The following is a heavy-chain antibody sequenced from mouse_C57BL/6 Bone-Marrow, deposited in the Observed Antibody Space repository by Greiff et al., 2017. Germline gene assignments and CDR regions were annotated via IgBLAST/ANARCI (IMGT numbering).Heavy chain of an antibody. Sequence: VQLQQSGPELVKPGASVKISCKASGYSFTGYYMNWVKQSPEKSLEWIGAINPSTGGTTYNQKFKAKATLTVDKSSSTAYMQLKSLTSEDSAVYYCARCGYYWYFDVWGTGTTVTVSS. D-gene: IGHD2-2*01. CDR1: GYSFTGYY. CDR3: ARCGYYWYFDV. CDR2: INPSTGGT. J-gene: IGHJ1*03. V-gene: IGHV1-42*01.